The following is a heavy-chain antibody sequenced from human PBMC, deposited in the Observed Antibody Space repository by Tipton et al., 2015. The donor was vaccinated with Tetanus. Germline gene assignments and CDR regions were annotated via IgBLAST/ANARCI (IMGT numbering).Heavy chain of an antibody. D-gene: IGHD1-26*01. J-gene: IGHJ4*02. CDR1: GGSISSGGYY. CDR3: ARDQARGARGWNYFDY. CDR2: IYYSGST. V-gene: IGHV4-31*03. Sequence: LVKPTQTLSLTCTVSGGSISSGGYYWSWIRQHPGKGLEWIGDIYYSGSTYYNPSLKSRVTISGDTPKNQFSLKLNSVTAADTAVYYCARDQARGARGWNYFDYWGQGTLVTVSS.